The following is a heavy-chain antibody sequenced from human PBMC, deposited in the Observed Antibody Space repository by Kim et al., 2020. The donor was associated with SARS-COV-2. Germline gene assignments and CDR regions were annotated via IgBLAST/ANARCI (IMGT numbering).Heavy chain of an antibody. CDR2: ISSSGSTI. V-gene: IGHV3-48*03. Sequence: GGSLRLSCAASGFTFSSYEMNWVRQAPGKGLEWVSYISSSGSTIYYADSVKGRFTISRDNAKNSLYLQMNSLRAEDTAVYYCARDLIFGTVYYYYGMDVWGQGTTVTVSS. CDR1: GFTFSSYE. CDR3: ARDLIFGTVYYYYGMDV. D-gene: IGHD3-3*01. J-gene: IGHJ6*02.